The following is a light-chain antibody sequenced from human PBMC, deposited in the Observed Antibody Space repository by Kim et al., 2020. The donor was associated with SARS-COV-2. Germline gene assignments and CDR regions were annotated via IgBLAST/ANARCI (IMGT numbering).Light chain of an antibody. CDR3: QQHSKWPLT. Sequence: LPPGERPTLSCRASESIDAGLAWYQQKPGQGPRLLLHGASTRATGVPARFSGSGSGTEFTLTINSLQSDDFAIYYCQQHSKWPLTFGGGTNVDIK. CDR2: GAS. V-gene: IGKV3-15*01. J-gene: IGKJ4*01. CDR1: ESIDAG.